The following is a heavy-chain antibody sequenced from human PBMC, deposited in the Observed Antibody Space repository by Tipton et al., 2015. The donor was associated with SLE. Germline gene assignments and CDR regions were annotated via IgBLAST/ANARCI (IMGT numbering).Heavy chain of an antibody. CDR2: IYYSGST. V-gene: IGHV4-30-4*01. D-gene: IGHD3-10*01. CDR3: ARGRMVRGVDY. Sequence: TLSLTCTVSGGSISSGDYYWSWIRQPPGKGLEWIGYIYYSGSTYYNPSLKSRVTISVDTSKNQFSLKLSSVTAADTAVYYCARGRMVRGVDYWGQGTLVTVSS. CDR1: GGSISSGDYY. J-gene: IGHJ4*02.